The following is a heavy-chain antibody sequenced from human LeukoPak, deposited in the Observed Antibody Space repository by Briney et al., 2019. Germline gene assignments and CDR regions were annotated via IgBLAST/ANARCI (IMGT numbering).Heavy chain of an antibody. V-gene: IGHV4-61*01. D-gene: IGHD3-22*01. J-gene: IGHJ3*02. Sequence: SETLSLTCTVSGGSVRSGSFYWSWIRQHPGKGLEWIGYIYYSGSTNYNPSLKSRVTISVDTSKNQFSLKLSSVTAADTAVYYCAREVAMSYYDSSGYVANAFDIWGQGTMVTVSS. CDR1: GGSVRSGSFY. CDR2: IYYSGST. CDR3: AREVAMSYYDSSGYVANAFDI.